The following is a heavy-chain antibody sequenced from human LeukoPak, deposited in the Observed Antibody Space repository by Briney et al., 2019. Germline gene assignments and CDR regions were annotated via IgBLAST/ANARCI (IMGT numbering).Heavy chain of an antibody. CDR2: ISSSSSYI. D-gene: IGHD3-22*01. CDR1: GFTFSSYA. CDR3: ARSIPDYYDSSGEEYYLDY. V-gene: IGHV3-21*01. Sequence: GGSLRLSCAASGFTFSSYAMSWVRQAPGKGLEWVSSISSSSSYIYYADSVKGRFTISRDNAKNSLYLQMNSLRAEDTAVYYCARSIPDYYDSSGEEYYLDYWGQGTLVTVSS. J-gene: IGHJ4*02.